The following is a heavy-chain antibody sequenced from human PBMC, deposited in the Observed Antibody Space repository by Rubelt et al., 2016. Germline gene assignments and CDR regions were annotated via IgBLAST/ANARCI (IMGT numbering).Heavy chain of an antibody. CDR3: ARSGGAGWFDA. J-gene: IGHJ5*02. CDR2: ISAYNGNT. CDR1: GYTFTSYG. V-gene: IGHV1-18*01. Sequence: QVQLVQSGAEVKKPGASVKVSCKASGYTFTSYGISWVRQAPGQGLEWMGWISAYNGNTNYGRVVQGRVSMTPDQSTSTAYMGLRSLRADDTAVYYCARSGGAGWFDAWGQGTLVTVSS. D-gene: IGHD2-15*01.